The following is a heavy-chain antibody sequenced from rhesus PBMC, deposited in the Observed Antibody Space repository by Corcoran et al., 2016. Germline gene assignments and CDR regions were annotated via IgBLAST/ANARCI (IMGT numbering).Heavy chain of an antibody. CDR3: ARGLGYKGYGLDS. Sequence: HVQLFSSGAAVTQTGASGNVLTPAYVYNSGSSVISWSAKDHGIGLEWLGMIIPVVGITNYSKKFRGRVTITADTSTSTAYMELSSLRSEDTAVYYCARGLGYKGYGLDSWGQGVVVTVSS. D-gene: IGHD5-12*01. CDR1: VYNSGSSV. CDR2: IIPVVGIT. V-gene: IGHV1-198*02. J-gene: IGHJ6*01.